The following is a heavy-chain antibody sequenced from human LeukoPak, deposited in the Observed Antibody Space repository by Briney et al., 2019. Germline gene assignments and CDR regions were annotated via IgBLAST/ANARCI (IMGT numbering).Heavy chain of an antibody. CDR1: GYTFDTSS. CDR2: ISPNSGNT. D-gene: IGHD6-13*01. V-gene: IGHV1-18*01. Sequence: GASVKVSCTASGYTFDTSSISWVRQAPGQRPEWMGWISPNSGNTYYAEKFQGRVTMTTDTSTRTAYMELRSLTSDDTAVYYCTRVRDSSNWWGACDIWGQGTTVIVSS. J-gene: IGHJ3*02. CDR3: TRVRDSSNWWGACDI.